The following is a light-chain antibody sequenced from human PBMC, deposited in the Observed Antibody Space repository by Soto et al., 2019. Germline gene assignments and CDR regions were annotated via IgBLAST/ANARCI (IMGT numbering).Light chain of an antibody. J-gene: IGLJ1*01. Sequence: QSVLTQPPSASGTPGQRVTMSCSGSTSNIGRNSVNWFQQLPGTAPTLLIYSNNQRPSGVPDRFSGSKSGTSASLAISGLQSEDEGDYYCAAWDDSLNAYVFGPGTKLTVL. CDR1: TSNIGRNS. CDR3: AAWDDSLNAYV. CDR2: SNN. V-gene: IGLV1-44*01.